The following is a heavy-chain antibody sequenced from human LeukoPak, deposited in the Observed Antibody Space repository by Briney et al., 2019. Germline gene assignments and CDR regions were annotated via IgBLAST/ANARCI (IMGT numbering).Heavy chain of an antibody. CDR3: AHKGLTAGTGHYFDY. CDR1: GFSLSTSEVA. D-gene: IGHD6-13*01. Sequence: SGPTLVNPTQTLTLTCTFSGFSLSTSEVAVGWIRQPPGKALEWLALIYWDDAKRYSPSLQRRLTISKDTSKNQVVLTMTHMDPVDTATYYCAHKGLTAGTGHYFDYWGQGALVTVSS. V-gene: IGHV2-5*02. J-gene: IGHJ4*02. CDR2: IYWDDAK.